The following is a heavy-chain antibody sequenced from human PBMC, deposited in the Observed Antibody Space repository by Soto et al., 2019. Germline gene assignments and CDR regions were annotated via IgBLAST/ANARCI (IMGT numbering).Heavy chain of an antibody. Sequence: PSETLSLTCTVSGGSISSGDYYWSWIRQPPGEGLEWIGYIYYSGSTYYNPSLKSRVTISVDTSKNQFSLKLSSVTAADTAVYYCAREVIVLMVYGHFDYWGQGTLVTVS. CDR2: IYYSGST. V-gene: IGHV4-30-4*01. CDR1: GGSISSGDYY. J-gene: IGHJ4*02. D-gene: IGHD2-8*01. CDR3: AREVIVLMVYGHFDY.